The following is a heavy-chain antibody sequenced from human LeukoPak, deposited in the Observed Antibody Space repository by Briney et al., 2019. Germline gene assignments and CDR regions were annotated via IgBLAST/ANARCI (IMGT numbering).Heavy chain of an antibody. CDR1: GGSFSVYY. J-gene: IGHJ6*03. CDR3: ARGKIAALYYYYYYMDV. D-gene: IGHD6-6*01. CDR2: INHSGST. V-gene: IGHV4-34*01. Sequence: SETLSLTCAVYGGSFSVYYWSWIRQPPGKGLEWIGEINHSGSTNYNPSLKSRVTISVDTSKNQFSLKLSSVTAADTAVYYCARGKIAALYYYYYYMDVWGKGTTVTVSS.